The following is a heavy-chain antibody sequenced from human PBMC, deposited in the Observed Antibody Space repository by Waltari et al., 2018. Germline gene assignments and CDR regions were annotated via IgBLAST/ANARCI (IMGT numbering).Heavy chain of an antibody. CDR2: IYPGDSGT. CDR1: GYSFTSYW. D-gene: IGHD2-15*01. J-gene: IGHJ2*01. CDR3: ARGHCSGGSCYSGWYCDL. Sequence: EVQLVQSGAEVKKPGESLKISCKGSGYSFTSYWIGWVRQMPGKGLEWMGIIYPGDSGTRYSPSFQGQVTISADKCISTAYLQWSSLKASDTAMYYCARGHCSGGSCYSGWYCDLWGRGTLVTVSS. V-gene: IGHV5-51*03.